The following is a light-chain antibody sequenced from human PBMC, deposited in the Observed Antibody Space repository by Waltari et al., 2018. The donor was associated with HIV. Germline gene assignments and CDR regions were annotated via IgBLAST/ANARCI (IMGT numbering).Light chain of an antibody. V-gene: IGLV2-14*01. Sequence: QSALTQPASVSGSPGQSLTISRTGTSSEVGGTNYISWYQQHPGKAPKLMIYDVSNRPSGVSNRFSGSKSGNTASLTISGLQAEDEADYYCSSYTSSSSYVFGTGTKVTVL. CDR2: DVS. CDR3: SSYTSSSSYV. CDR1: SSEVGGTNY. J-gene: IGLJ1*01.